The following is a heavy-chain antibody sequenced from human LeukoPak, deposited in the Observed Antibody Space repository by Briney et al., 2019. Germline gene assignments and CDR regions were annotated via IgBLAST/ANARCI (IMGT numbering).Heavy chain of an antibody. D-gene: IGHD5-24*01. CDR3: ARDGYTSDAFDI. CDR2: ISGSSSYI. J-gene: IGHJ3*02. Sequence: GGSLRLSCAASGFTFSSYSMNWVRQAPGKGPEWVSSISGSSSYIYYADSVKGRFTISRDNAKNSLYLQMNSLRAEDTAVYYCARDGYTSDAFDIWGQGTMVTVSS. V-gene: IGHV3-21*01. CDR1: GFTFSSYS.